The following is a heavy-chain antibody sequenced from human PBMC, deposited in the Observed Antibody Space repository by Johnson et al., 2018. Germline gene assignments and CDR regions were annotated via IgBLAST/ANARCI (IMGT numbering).Heavy chain of an antibody. CDR1: GYSFTNYD. CDR2: MNPNSGNT. CDR3: VRGDYDILTEQRTRFES. V-gene: IGHV1-8*01. D-gene: IGHD3-9*01. J-gene: IGHJ4*02. Sequence: VQLVETGAEVKKPGASVKVSCKASGYSFTNYDINWVRQATGQGLEWMGWMNPNSGNTGYAQKFQGRVTMTRNTSISTAYMELSSLRSEDTAVYYCVRGDYDILTEQRTRFESWGQGTLVTVSS.